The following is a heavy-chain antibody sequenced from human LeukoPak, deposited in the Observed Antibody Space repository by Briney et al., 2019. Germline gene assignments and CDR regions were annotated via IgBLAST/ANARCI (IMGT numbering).Heavy chain of an antibody. J-gene: IGHJ6*03. V-gene: IGHV1-2*02. CDR2: INTKSGGT. CDR3: ARVYGGLFYYYYYFDV. CDR1: GYTFTVYY. D-gene: IGHD4-23*01. Sequence: ASVRVSSMASGYTFTVYYMHWVGQAPGEGGEWMGWINTKSGGTNYAQNFQGRVTLTGDTSISTAYIELSRLRSDDTAVYYCARVYGGLFYYYYYFDVWGKGTTVTISS.